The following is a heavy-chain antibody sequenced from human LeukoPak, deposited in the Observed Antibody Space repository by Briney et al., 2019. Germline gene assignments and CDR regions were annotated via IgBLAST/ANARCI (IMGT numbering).Heavy chain of an antibody. Sequence: SETLSLTCTVSGGSISGTTHYWGWIRQPPGKGLEWSGSIYYSGSTYYNPSLKSRVTISVDTSKNQFSLKLSPVTAADTAVYYCARLLPLASAYYFGYWGQGTLVTVSS. J-gene: IGHJ4*02. CDR1: GGSISGTTHY. CDR2: IYYSGST. CDR3: ARLLPLASAYYFGY. V-gene: IGHV4-39*01.